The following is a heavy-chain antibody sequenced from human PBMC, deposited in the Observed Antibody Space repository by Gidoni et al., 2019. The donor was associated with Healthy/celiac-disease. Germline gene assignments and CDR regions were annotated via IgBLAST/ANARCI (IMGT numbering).Heavy chain of an antibody. J-gene: IGHJ6*02. CDR3: ASDSGGNEGYYGMDV. CDR1: GSPFRDYY. D-gene: IGHD2-15*01. CDR2: ISSSDSTI. V-gene: IGHV3-11*01. Sequence: QVQLVESGGGLVKPGGSLSLSCAASGSPFRDYYMSWIRQAPGKGLEWVSYISSSDSTIYYAESVKGRFTISRDNAKNSMYLQMNSLRAEDTAVYYCASDSGGNEGYYGMDVWGQGTTVTVSS.